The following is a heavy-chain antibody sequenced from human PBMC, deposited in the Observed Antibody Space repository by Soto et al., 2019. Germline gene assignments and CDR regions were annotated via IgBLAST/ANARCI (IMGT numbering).Heavy chain of an antibody. J-gene: IGHJ5*02. CDR2: IDWDDDK. CDR1: GFSLSTSGMC. D-gene: IGHD3-10*01. Sequence: SGPTLVNPTQTLTLACTFSGFSLSTSGMCVSWIRQPPGKALEWLALIDWDDDKYYSTSLKTRLTISKDTSKNQVVLTMTNMDPVDTATYYCARQVMVRGDNWFDPWGQGTLVTVSS. CDR3: ARQVMVRGDNWFDP. V-gene: IGHV2-70*01.